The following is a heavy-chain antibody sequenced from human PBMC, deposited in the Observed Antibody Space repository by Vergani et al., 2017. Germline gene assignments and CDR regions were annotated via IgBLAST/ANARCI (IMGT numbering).Heavy chain of an antibody. D-gene: IGHD1-1*01. V-gene: IGHV2-5*01. CDR3: ARYEELDV. CDR1: GFSLTTGGEG. Sequence: QITLRESGPTLVKPTQTLTLTCTFSGFSLTTGGEGVGWIRQPPGRALEWLAFVYWNDDERYSPSLKSRLTITKDTSKNQVVLTMTNMDPVDTATYYCARYEELDVWGQGTTVTVSS. CDR2: VYWNDDE. J-gene: IGHJ6*02.